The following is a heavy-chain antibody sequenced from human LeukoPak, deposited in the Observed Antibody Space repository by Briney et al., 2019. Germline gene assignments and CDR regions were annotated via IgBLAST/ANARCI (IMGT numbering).Heavy chain of an antibody. CDR3: ARVNDFWSGSTNYYFDY. CDR1: GGSISSYY. CDR2: IYYSGST. Sequence: SETLSLTCTVSGGSISSYYWSWIRQPPGKGLESIGYIYYSGSTNYNPSLKSRVTISVDTSKNQFSLKLSSVTAADTAVYYCARVNDFWSGSTNYYFDYWGQGTLVTVSS. D-gene: IGHD3-3*01. V-gene: IGHV4-59*01. J-gene: IGHJ4*02.